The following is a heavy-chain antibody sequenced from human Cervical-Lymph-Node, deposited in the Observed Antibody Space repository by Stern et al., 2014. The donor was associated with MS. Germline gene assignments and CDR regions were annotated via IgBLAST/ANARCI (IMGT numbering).Heavy chain of an antibody. CDR2: ISYDGGDK. D-gene: IGHD1-26*01. CDR1: GFTFSRYG. V-gene: IGHV3-30*18. J-gene: IGHJ4*02. Sequence: DQLVESGGGVVQPGRSLRLSCAASGFTFSRYGMHWVRQAPGKGLGWVGVISYDGGDKSYAESVKGRFTISRDSSKRTLYLQMNSLRVEDTAVYYCAKLYSGRSSGFDFWGQGTLVTVSS. CDR3: AKLYSGRSSGFDF.